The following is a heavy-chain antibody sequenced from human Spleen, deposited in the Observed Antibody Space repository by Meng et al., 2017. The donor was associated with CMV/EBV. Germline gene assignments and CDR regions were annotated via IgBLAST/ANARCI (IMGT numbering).Heavy chain of an antibody. J-gene: IGHJ6*02. D-gene: IGHD1-1*01. V-gene: IGHV3-21*01. CDR2: ISRRSNNP. Sequence: GGSLRLSCAASGFTFKTYNMNWVRQAPGKGLEWVSSISRRSNNPYYADSVKGRFTTSRDNAKNSLYLQITGLRAEDMAVYYCARDLRGGTWNAVEDDGMDVWGQGTTVTVSS. CDR1: GFTFKTYN. CDR3: ARDLRGGTWNAVEDDGMDV.